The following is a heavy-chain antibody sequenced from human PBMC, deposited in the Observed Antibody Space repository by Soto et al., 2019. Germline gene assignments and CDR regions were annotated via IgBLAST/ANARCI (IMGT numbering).Heavy chain of an antibody. CDR1: GFTFSSYG. V-gene: IGHV3-30*18. Sequence: GGSLRLSCAASGFTFSSYGMHWVRQAPGKGLEWVAVISYDGSNKYYADSVKGRFTISRDNSKNTLYLQMNSLRAEDTAVYYCAKDKWRGYSYAVNSFPDYWGQGTLVTVSS. CDR2: ISYDGSNK. CDR3: AKDKWRGYSYAVNSFPDY. J-gene: IGHJ4*02. D-gene: IGHD5-18*01.